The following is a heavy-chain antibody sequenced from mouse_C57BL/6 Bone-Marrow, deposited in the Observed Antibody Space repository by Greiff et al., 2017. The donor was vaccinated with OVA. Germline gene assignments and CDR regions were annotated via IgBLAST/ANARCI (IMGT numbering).Heavy chain of an antibody. CDR3: ARGHMVTRTWFAY. J-gene: IGHJ3*01. CDR2: IDPSDSYT. V-gene: IGHV1-59*01. D-gene: IGHD2-2*01. Sequence: QVQLQQPGAELVRPGTSVKLSCKASGYTFTSYWMHWVKQRPGQGLEWIGVIDPSDSYTNYNQKFKGKATLTVDTSSSTAYMQLSSLTSEDSAVYYGARGHMVTRTWFAYWGQGTLVTVSA. CDR1: GYTFTSYW.